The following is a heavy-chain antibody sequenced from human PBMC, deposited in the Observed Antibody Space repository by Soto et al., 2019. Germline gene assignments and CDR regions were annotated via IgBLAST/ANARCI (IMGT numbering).Heavy chain of an antibody. CDR1: GFTFSSYA. CDR3: ANQYSSSSYYYYGMDV. D-gene: IGHD6-6*01. CDR2: ISGSGGST. J-gene: IGHJ6*02. Sequence: EVQLLESGGGLVQPGGSLRLSCAASGFTFSSYAMSWVRQAPGKGLEWVSAISGSGGSTYYADSVKGRFTISRNNSKNTLYLQMNSLRAEDTAVYYCANQYSSSSYYYYGMDVWGQGTTVTVSS. V-gene: IGHV3-23*01.